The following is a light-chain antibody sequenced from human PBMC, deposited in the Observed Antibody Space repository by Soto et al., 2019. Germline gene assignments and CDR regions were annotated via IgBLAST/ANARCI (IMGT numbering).Light chain of an antibody. CDR3: QQSYSRT. J-gene: IGKJ1*01. CDR2: AAS. Sequence: DIQLTQSPSSLSASVGDRVSISCRASQSISNYLNWNQQKPGKAPKVLIFAASRLQSGVPSRFSGSGSGTDFTLTITSLQPEDFATYYCQQSYSRTFGQGTKVDIK. CDR1: QSISNY. V-gene: IGKV1-39*01.